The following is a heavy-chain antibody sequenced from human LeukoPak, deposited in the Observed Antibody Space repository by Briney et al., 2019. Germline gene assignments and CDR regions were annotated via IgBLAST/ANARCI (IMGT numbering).Heavy chain of an antibody. CDR1: GGSFSGYY. Sequence: SETLSLTCAVYGGSFSGYYWSWIRQPPGKGLEWIGSVYSTGHTNYNLSLKSRVTMSIDTSKNQLSLKLTSVTAADTAMYYCARHHTSSKPIDYWGQGTLVTVSS. V-gene: IGHV4-34*01. CDR2: VYSTGHT. CDR3: ARHHTSSKPIDY. J-gene: IGHJ4*02. D-gene: IGHD3-16*01.